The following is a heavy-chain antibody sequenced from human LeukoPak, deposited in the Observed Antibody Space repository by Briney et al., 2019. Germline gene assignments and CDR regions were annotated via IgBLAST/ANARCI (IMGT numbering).Heavy chain of an antibody. D-gene: IGHD6-13*01. CDR2: ISYEGSNK. J-gene: IGHJ4*02. CDR1: GFTFSSYA. CDR3: AREGIAAAYSYFDY. Sequence: GGSLRLSCAASGFTFSSYAMHWVRQAPGKGLEWGAVISYEGSNKYYADPVKGRFTIARDNSKNTLYLQMNSLRAEDTAVYYCAREGIAAAYSYFDYWGQGTLVTVSS. V-gene: IGHV3-30*04.